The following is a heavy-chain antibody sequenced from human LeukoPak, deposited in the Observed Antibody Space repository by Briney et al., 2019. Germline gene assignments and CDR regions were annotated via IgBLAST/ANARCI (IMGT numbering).Heavy chain of an antibody. J-gene: IGHJ6*02. CDR2: ISSSSSYI. CDR3: ASSVCDGSCYYHYYYYYGMDV. V-gene: IGHV3-21*01. Sequence: GGSLRLSCAASGFTFSSYSMNWVRQAPWKGLEWVSSISSSSSYIYYADSVKGRFTISRDNAKNSLYLQMNSLRAEDTAVYYCASSVCDGSCYYHYYYYYGMDVWGQGTTVTVSS. CDR1: GFTFSSYS. D-gene: IGHD2-15*01.